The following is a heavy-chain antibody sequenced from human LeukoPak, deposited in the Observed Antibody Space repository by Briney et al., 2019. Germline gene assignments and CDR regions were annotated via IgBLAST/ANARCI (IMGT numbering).Heavy chain of an antibody. V-gene: IGHV4-61*01. CDR1: GGSVSSANYY. CDR2: IYNSGTT. J-gene: IGHJ4*02. D-gene: IGHD1-26*01. CDR3: ARDTYSGTYAGSGTGY. Sequence: SETLSLTCTVSGGSVSSANYYWSWLRQPPGKGLEWIGYIYNSGTTSYNPSLKSRVTISLDMSRNQFSLKVNSVTAADTAVYYCARDTYSGTYAGSGTGYWGQGALVTVSS.